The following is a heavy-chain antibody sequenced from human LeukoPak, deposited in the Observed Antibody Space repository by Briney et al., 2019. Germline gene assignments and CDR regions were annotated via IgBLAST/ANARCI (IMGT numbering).Heavy chain of an antibody. J-gene: IGHJ4*02. CDR2: ISYDGSNK. CDR3: ARAWIQVFDY. V-gene: IGHV3-30*03. CDR1: GFTFSSYG. Sequence: PGGSLRLSCAASGFTFSSYGMHWVRQAPGKGLEWVAVISYDGSNKYYADSVKGRFTISRDNSKNTLYLQMNSLRAEDTAVYYCARAWIQVFDYWGQGTLVTVSS. D-gene: IGHD5-18*01.